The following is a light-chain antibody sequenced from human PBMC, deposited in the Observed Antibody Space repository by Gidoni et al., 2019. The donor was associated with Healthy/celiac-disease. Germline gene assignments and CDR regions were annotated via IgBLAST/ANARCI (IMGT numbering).Light chain of an antibody. V-gene: IGKV1-39*01. CDR2: AAS. CDR1: QSISSY. J-gene: IGKJ2*01. CDR3: QQSYSTPLYT. Sequence: DIQLTQSPSSLSASVGDRVTITCRASQSISSYLNCYQQKPGKAPKLLIYAASSLQSGVPSRFSGSGSGTDFTLTISSLQPEDFATYYCQQSYSTPLYTFGKGTKLESK.